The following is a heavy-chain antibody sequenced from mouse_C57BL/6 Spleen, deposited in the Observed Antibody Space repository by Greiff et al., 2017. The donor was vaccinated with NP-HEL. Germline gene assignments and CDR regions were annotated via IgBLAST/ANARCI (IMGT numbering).Heavy chain of an antibody. CDR1: GYTFTSYW. V-gene: IGHV1-72*01. CDR2: IDPNSGGT. CDR3: ARGTVVARGDWYFDV. D-gene: IGHD1-1*01. Sequence: VQLQQPGAELVKPGASVKLSCKASGYTFTSYWMHWVKQRPGRGLEWIGRIDPNSGGTKYNEKFKRKATLTVDKPSSTASMQLSSLTSEDSAVYYCARGTVVARGDWYFDVWGTGTTVTVSS. J-gene: IGHJ1*03.